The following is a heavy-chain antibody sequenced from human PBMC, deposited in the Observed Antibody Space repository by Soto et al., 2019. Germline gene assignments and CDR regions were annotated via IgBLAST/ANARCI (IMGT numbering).Heavy chain of an antibody. J-gene: IGHJ6*02. V-gene: IGHV3-23*01. CDR1: GFTFSSYA. Sequence: GGSLRLSCAASGFTFSSYAMSWVRQAPGKGLEWVSAISGSGGSTYYADSVKGRFTISRDNAKNTLYLQMGSLRAEDMAVYYCARSPLQYYYDSSGYYYEDYYYGMDVWGQGTTVTVSS. D-gene: IGHD3-22*01. CDR2: ISGSGGST. CDR3: ARSPLQYYYDSSGYYYEDYYYGMDV.